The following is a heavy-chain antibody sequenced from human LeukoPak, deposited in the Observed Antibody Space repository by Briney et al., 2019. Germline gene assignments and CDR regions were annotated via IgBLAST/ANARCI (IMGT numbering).Heavy chain of an antibody. D-gene: IGHD6-19*01. Sequence: SETLSLTCAVYGGSFSGYYWSWIRQPPGKGLEWIEEINHSGSTNYNPSLKSRVTISVDTSKNQFSLKLTSVTAADTAVYYCARETGYSSGRKRRPHMDVWGKGTTVTVSS. V-gene: IGHV4-34*01. J-gene: IGHJ6*04. CDR2: INHSGST. CDR1: GGSFSGYY. CDR3: ARETGYSSGRKRRPHMDV.